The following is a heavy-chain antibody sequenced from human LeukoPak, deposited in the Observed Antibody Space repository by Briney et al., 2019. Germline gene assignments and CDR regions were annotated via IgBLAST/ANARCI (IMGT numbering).Heavy chain of an antibody. V-gene: IGHV4-39*01. D-gene: IGHD1-14*01. J-gene: IGHJ5*02. CDR2: IYYSGST. CDR1: GGSISSSSYY. CDR3: ATIRNPRILNWFDP. Sequence: SETLSLTCTVSGGSISSSSYYWGWIRQPPGKGLEWIGSIYYSGSTYYNPSLKSRVTISVDTSKNQFSLKLSSVTAADTAVYYCATIRNPRILNWFDPWGQGTLVTVSS.